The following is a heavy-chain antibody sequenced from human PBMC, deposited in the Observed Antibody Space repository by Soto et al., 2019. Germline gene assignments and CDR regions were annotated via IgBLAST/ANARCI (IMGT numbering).Heavy chain of an antibody. CDR3: ARDQEYYDSSGYPWYFDY. D-gene: IGHD3-22*01. Sequence: PGGSLRLSCAASGFTFSSYGMHWVRQAPGKGLEWVAVIWYDGSNKYYADSVKGRFTISRDNSKNTLYLQMNSLRAEDTAVYYCARDQEYYDSSGYPWYFDYWGQGTLVTVSS. V-gene: IGHV3-33*01. CDR1: GFTFSSYG. J-gene: IGHJ4*02. CDR2: IWYDGSNK.